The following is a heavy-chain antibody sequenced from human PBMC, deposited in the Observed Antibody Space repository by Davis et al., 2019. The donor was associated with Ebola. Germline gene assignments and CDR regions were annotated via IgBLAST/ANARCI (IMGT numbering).Heavy chain of an antibody. D-gene: IGHD6-19*01. J-gene: IGHJ4*02. V-gene: IGHV1-18*01. CDR3: ARGRNGGWDFDY. CDR2: ISAYNGHT. CDR1: GYTFNSHG. Sequence: AASLKVSCNASGYTFNSHGISWVRQAPGQGLEWMAWISAYNGHTNYAQKFQGRLTLTTDTSRSTAYMELRSLTFDDTAEYFCARGRNGGWDFDYWGQGTLVTVSS.